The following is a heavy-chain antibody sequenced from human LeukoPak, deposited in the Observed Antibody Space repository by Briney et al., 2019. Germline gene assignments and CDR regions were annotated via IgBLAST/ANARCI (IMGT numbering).Heavy chain of an antibody. D-gene: IGHD3-22*01. Sequence: SETLSLTCTVSGGSISSSSYYWGWIRQPPAKGLEWIGSIYYSGSTYYNPSLKSRVTISVDTSKNQFSLKLSSVTAADTAVYYCARGKVVVITDDAFDIWGQGTMVTVSS. CDR1: GGSISSSSYY. J-gene: IGHJ3*02. CDR2: IYYSGST. CDR3: ARGKVVVITDDAFDI. V-gene: IGHV4-39*07.